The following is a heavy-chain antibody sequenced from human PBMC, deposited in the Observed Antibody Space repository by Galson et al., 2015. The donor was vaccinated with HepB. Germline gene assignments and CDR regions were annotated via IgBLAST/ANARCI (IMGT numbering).Heavy chain of an antibody. CDR2: MSFDGSNK. CDR3: AKDRSWLYYFDY. D-gene: IGHD5-12*01. V-gene: IGHV3-30*18. Sequence: SLRLSCAASGFTFSNYGMHWVRQAPGKGLDWVAAMSFDGSNKHYGDSVKGRFTISRDNSKNTLFLQMNSLRAKDTAIYYCAKDRSWLYYFDYWGQGTLVTVSS. CDR1: GFTFSNYG. J-gene: IGHJ4*02.